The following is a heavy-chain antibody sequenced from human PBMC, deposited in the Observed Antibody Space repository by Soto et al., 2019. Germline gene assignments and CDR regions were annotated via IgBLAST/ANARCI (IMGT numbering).Heavy chain of an antibody. CDR3: ASGYCSGGSCYGSDY. J-gene: IGHJ4*02. Sequence: QVQLVQSGAEVKKPGSSVKVSCKASGGTFSSYAISWVRQAPGQGLEWMGGIIPIFGTANYAQKFQGRVRITADESTSTAYMELSGVRSEDTAVYYCASGYCSGGSCYGSDYWGQGTLVTVSS. V-gene: IGHV1-69*01. CDR2: IIPIFGTA. CDR1: GGTFSSYA. D-gene: IGHD2-15*01.